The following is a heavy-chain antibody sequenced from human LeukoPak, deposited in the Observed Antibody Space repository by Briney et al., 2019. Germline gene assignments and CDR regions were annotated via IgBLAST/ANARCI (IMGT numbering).Heavy chain of an antibody. CDR3: ARVISRYGGYLYFDY. V-gene: IGHV4-59*01. J-gene: IGHJ4*02. CDR2: IDYSGST. D-gene: IGHD5-12*01. Sequence: PSETLSLTCTVSGGSISSYYWSWIRQPPGKGLEWIGYIDYSGSTNYNPSLKSRVTIAVDTSKNQFSLKLSSVTAADTAVYYCARVISRYGGYLYFDYWGQGTLVTVSS. CDR1: GGSISSYY.